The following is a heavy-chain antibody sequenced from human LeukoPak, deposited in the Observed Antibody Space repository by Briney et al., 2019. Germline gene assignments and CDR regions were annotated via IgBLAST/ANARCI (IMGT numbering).Heavy chain of an antibody. CDR1: GFTFSSNY. Sequence: GGSLRLSCAASGFTFSSNYMSWVRQAQGKGLEWVSVIYSGGSTYYADSVKGGLTISRDNSKNTLYLQMNSLRAEDTALYYCARDKRVAAGNYYYYYGMDVWGQGTTVTVSS. CDR2: IYSGGST. V-gene: IGHV3-53*01. J-gene: IGHJ6*02. D-gene: IGHD6-13*01. CDR3: ARDKRVAAGNYYYYYGMDV.